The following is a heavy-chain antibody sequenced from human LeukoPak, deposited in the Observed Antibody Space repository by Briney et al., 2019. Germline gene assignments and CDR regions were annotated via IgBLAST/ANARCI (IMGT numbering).Heavy chain of an antibody. CDR1: GYTLTELS. Sequence: ASVKVSCKVSGYTLTELSMHWVRQAPGKGLEWMGGFDPEDGETIYAQKFQGRVTMTEDTSTDTAYMELSSLRSEDTAVYYCATVGDYVWGSYRGPGGAFDIWGQGTMVTVSS. D-gene: IGHD3-16*02. V-gene: IGHV1-24*01. CDR3: ATVGDYVWGSYRGPGGAFDI. CDR2: FDPEDGET. J-gene: IGHJ3*02.